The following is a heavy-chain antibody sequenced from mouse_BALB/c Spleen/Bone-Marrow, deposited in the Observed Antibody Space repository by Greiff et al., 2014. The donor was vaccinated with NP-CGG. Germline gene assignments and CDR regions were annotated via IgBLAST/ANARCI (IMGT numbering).Heavy chain of an antibody. CDR2: IWADGST. Sequence: VQLQQSGPGLVAPSQSLSITCTVSGFSLTNYGVHWVRQPPGKGLEWLGVIWADGSTNYNSALMSRLSISKDDSKSQVFFKMSSLQTDDTAMYYCARITTATGAMDYWGQGTSVTVSS. CDR1: GFSLTNYG. CDR3: ARITTATGAMDY. J-gene: IGHJ4*01. V-gene: IGHV2-9*02. D-gene: IGHD1-2*01.